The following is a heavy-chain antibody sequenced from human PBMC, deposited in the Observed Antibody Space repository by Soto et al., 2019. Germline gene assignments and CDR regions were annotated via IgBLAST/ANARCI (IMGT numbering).Heavy chain of an antibody. Sequence: PSETLSLTCTVSGASISGFYLSWIRKSAGKGLEWIGRIYATGTTDYNPSLKSRVMMSVDTSKKQFSLKLRSVTAADTAVYYCVRDGTKTLRDWFDPWGQGISVTAS. CDR1: GASISGFY. J-gene: IGHJ5*02. D-gene: IGHD1-1*01. CDR3: VRDGTKTLRDWFDP. V-gene: IGHV4-4*07. CDR2: IYATGTT.